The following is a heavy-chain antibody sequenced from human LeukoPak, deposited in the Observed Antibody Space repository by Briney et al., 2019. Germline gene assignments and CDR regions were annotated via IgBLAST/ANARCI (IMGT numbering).Heavy chain of an antibody. V-gene: IGHV4-59*01. CDR3: ARGKAVAGTRVWFDP. CDR1: GGSISSYY. D-gene: IGHD6-19*01. CDR2: IYYSGST. J-gene: IGHJ5*02. Sequence: SETLSLTCTVSGGSISSYYWSWIRQPPGKGLEWIGYIYYSGSTNYNPSLKSRVTISVDTSKNQFSLKLSSVTAADTAVYYCARGKAVAGTRVWFDPWGQGTLVTVSS.